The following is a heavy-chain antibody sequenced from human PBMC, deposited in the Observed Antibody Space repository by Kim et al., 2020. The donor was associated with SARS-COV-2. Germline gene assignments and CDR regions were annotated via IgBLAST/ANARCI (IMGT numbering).Heavy chain of an antibody. D-gene: IGHD6-13*01. J-gene: IGHJ3*01. CDR1: GYIFINYW. CDR3: ARPYSSGWFQGFDL. Sequence: GESLKISCKASGYIFINYWIGWVRQMPGKGLEWMGIIFPGDSDTRYSPSFRGQVTISVDKSITTAYLQWSSLKASDTAIYYCARPYSSGWFQGFDLWGQGTMVAVSS. V-gene: IGHV5-51*01. CDR2: IFPGDSDT.